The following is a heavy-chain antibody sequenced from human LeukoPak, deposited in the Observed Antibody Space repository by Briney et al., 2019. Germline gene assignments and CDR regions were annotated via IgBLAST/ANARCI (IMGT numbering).Heavy chain of an antibody. CDR2: ITGDGDST. J-gene: IGHJ4*02. Sequence: PGGSLRLSCAASGFTFDDYAMHWVRKAPGKGLEWVSLITGDGDSTYYADSVKGRFTISRDNNKASLYLQMNSLRTEDTALYYCAKVFSGSYGISFDYWGQGTLVTVSS. CDR1: GFTFDDYA. V-gene: IGHV3-43*02. CDR3: AKVFSGSYGISFDY. D-gene: IGHD1-26*01.